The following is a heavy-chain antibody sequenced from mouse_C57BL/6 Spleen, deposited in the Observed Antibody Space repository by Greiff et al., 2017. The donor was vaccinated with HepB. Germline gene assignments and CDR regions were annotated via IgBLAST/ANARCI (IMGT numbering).Heavy chain of an antibody. D-gene: IGHD1-1*01. CDR1: GYTFTSYW. J-gene: IGHJ2*01. CDR2: IDPSDSYT. CDR3: ARSPITTVEGY. Sequence: VQLQQPGAELVKPGASVKLSCKASGYTFTSYWMQWVKQRPGQGLEWIGEIDPSDSYTNYNQKFKGKATLTVDTSSSTAYMQLSSLTSEDSAVYYCARSPITTVEGYWGQGTTLTVST. V-gene: IGHV1-50*01.